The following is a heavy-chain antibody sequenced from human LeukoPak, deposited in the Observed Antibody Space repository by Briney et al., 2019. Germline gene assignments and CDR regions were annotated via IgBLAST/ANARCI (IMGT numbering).Heavy chain of an antibody. CDR3: ARGRYMYYYDSSGTPFDY. V-gene: IGHV3-66*01. D-gene: IGHD3-22*01. J-gene: IGHJ4*02. CDR2: IYSGGST. Sequence: GGSLRLSCAASGFTVSSNYMSWVRQAPGKGLEWVSVIYSGGSTYYADSVKGRFTISRDNSKNTLYLQMNSLRAEDTAVYYCARGRYMYYYDSSGTPFDYWGQGTLVTVSS. CDR1: GFTVSSNY.